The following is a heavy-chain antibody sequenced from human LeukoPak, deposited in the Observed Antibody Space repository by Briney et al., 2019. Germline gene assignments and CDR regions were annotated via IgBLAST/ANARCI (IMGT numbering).Heavy chain of an antibody. CDR3: AKARSSSWSYLES. CDR2: ISWEGSTT. CDR1: GFSFTTDW. J-gene: IGHJ4*02. D-gene: IGHD6-13*01. Sequence: GGSLRLSCVASGFSFTTDWMTWVRQAPGKGLEWVSLISWEGSTTYYADSVKDRFTISRDTSKNSLFLQMNSLRTEDTALYYCAKARSSSWSYLESWGQGTLVTVSS. V-gene: IGHV3-43*01.